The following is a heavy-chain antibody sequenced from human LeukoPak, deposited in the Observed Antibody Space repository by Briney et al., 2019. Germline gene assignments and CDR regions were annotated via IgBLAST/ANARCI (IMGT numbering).Heavy chain of an antibody. Sequence: SGGSLRLSCAASGFTFSDYYMSWIRQAPGKGLEWVSYISSSGSTIYYADSVKGRFTISRDNAKNSLYLQMNSLRAEDTAVYYCARDRNLDRLFGSYYFDYWGQGTLVTVSS. CDR2: ISSSGSTI. CDR1: GFTFSDYY. D-gene: IGHD3-22*01. CDR3: ARDRNLDRLFGSYYFDY. J-gene: IGHJ4*02. V-gene: IGHV3-11*04.